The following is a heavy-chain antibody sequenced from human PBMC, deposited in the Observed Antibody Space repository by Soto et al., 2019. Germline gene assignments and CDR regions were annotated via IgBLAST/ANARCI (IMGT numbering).Heavy chain of an antibody. D-gene: IGHD2-2*01. CDR3: AWRTTGEYQYDMDV. Sequence: GASVKVSCKASGGTVDNYAIHWVRQAPGQGLDLMGGIVPLFGTAFYAQRFQGRVTIIADESTKTAYMELSSLRSEDTAIYFCAWRTTGEYQYDMDVWGQGTTVTVSS. CDR2: IVPLFGTA. J-gene: IGHJ6*02. V-gene: IGHV1-69*13. CDR1: GGTVDNYA.